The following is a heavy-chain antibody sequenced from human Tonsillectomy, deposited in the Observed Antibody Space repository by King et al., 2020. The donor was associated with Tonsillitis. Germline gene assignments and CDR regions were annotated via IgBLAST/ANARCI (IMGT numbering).Heavy chain of an antibody. Sequence: VQLVESGGGLVQPGGSLRLSCAASGFTFSNYWMHWVRQAPGKGLVWVSRINSDGSSPTYADSVKGRFTISRDNAKNTMYLQMNSLRVEDTAVYYCARVRYDGLNYFDYWGQGTLVTVSS. CDR3: ARVRYDGLNYFDY. V-gene: IGHV3-74*01. D-gene: IGHD3-16*01. CDR1: GFTFSNYW. CDR2: INSDGSSP. J-gene: IGHJ4*02.